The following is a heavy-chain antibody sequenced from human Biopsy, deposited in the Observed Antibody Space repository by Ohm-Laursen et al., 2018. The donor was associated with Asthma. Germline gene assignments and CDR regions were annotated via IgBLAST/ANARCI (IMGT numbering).Heavy chain of an antibody. D-gene: IGHD1-26*01. CDR2: ISWNSGSI. CDR3: AKGEWELLEANFDY. J-gene: IGHJ4*02. V-gene: IGHV3-9*01. CDR1: GFTFDDYA. Sequence: SLRLSCAASGFTFDDYAMHWVRQAPGKGLEWVSGISWNSGSIGYADSVKGRFTISRDNAKNSLYLQMSSLRAEDTALYYCAKGEWELLEANFDYWGQGTLVTASS.